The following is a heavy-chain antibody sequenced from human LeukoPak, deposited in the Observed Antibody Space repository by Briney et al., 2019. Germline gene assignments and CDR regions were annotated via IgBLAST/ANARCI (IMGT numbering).Heavy chain of an antibody. CDR2: INHSGSA. CDR3: AKLDGVVPAASLFDY. D-gene: IGHD2-2*01. V-gene: IGHV4-34*01. CDR1: GGSFSGYQ. Sequence: SETLSLTCAVFGGSFSGYQWGWIRQPPGMGLEWIGEINHSGSANYNPSLKSRVTISVDASIKQFSLKLSSVTAADTAVYYCAKLDGVVPAASLFDYWGQGTLVTVSS. J-gene: IGHJ4*02.